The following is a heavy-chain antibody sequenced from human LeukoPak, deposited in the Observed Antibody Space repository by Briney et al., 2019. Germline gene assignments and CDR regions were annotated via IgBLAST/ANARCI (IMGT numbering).Heavy chain of an antibody. CDR2: IKIKTDGGTT. D-gene: IGHD2-2*01. CDR3: TTGIVVVPAAMDRVDY. CDR1: GFTFSNAW. Sequence: GGSLRLSCAASGFTFSNAWMSWVRQAPGKGLGWVGRIKIKTDGGTTDYAAPVKGRFTISRDDSKNTLYLQMNSLKTEDTAVYYCTTGIVVVPAAMDRVDYWGQGTLVTVSS. J-gene: IGHJ4*02. V-gene: IGHV3-15*01.